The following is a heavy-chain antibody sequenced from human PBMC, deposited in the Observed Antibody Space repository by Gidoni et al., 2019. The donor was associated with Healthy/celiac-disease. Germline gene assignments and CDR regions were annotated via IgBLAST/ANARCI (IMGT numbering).Heavy chain of an antibody. D-gene: IGHD5-12*01. CDR3: ARGGGYEEVYYYYGMDV. Sequence: QVQLVESGGGLVKPGGSLRLSCAASGFPFSYYYMSWIRPAPGKGLEWVSYSSSSGSTIYYADSVKGRFTISRDNAKNSLYLQMNSLRAEDTAVYYCARGGGYEEVYYYYGMDVWGQGTTVTVSS. CDR1: GFPFSYYY. CDR2: SSSSGSTI. V-gene: IGHV3-11*01. J-gene: IGHJ6*02.